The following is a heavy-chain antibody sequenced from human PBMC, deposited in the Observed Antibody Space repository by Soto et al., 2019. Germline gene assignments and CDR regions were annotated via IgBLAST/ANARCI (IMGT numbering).Heavy chain of an antibody. CDR2: IIPIFGTA. V-gene: IGHV1-69*06. D-gene: IGHD3-22*01. Sequence: SVKVSCKASGGTFSSYAISWVRQAPGQGLEWMGGIIPIFGTANYAQKFQGRVTITADKSTSTAYMELSSLRSEDTAVYYCARDSGSVYSDSSGYHAPYYYYYGMDVWGQGTKVTVS. J-gene: IGHJ6*02. CDR3: ARDSGSVYSDSSGYHAPYYYYYGMDV. CDR1: GGTFSSYA.